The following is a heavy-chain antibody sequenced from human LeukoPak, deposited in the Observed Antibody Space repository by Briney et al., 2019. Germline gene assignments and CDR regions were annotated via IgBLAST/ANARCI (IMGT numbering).Heavy chain of an antibody. D-gene: IGHD1-7*01. Sequence: GGSLRLSCAASGFTFSSYAMSWVRQAPGKGLEWVSAISGSGGSTYYADSVKGRFTISGDNSKNTLYLQMNNLRADDTALYFCAKAADTNYFRYGDYWGQGTLVTVSS. CDR1: GFTFSSYA. V-gene: IGHV3-23*01. CDR3: AKAADTNYFRYGDY. J-gene: IGHJ4*02. CDR2: ISGSGGST.